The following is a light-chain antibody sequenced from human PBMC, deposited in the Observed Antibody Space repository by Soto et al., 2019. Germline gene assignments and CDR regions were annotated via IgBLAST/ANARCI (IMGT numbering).Light chain of an antibody. CDR3: QHYAGGSRIT. Sequence: EIVMTQSPGSLSLSPGERAGLSCRASQSVSSRLAWYQHKPGQAPRLLISGAPSRATGVPDRFSGSGFGTDFTLTISRLEPEDFALYYCQHYAGGSRITFGQGTRLEIK. CDR1: QSVSSR. V-gene: IGKV3-20*01. CDR2: GAP. J-gene: IGKJ5*01.